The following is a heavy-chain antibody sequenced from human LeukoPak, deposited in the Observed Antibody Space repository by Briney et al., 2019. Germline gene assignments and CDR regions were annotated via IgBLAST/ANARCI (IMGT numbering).Heavy chain of an antibody. J-gene: IGHJ4*02. CDR3: ARVGYYYDSSGYLYYFDY. CDR1: GYSFTSYR. D-gene: IGHD3-22*01. CDR2: IYPGDSDT. V-gene: IGHV5-51*01. Sequence: GESLKISCKGSGYSFTSYRIGWVRQMPGKGLEWMGIIYPGDSDTRYSPSFQGQVTISADKSISTAYLQWSSLKASDTAMYYCARVGYYYDSSGYLYYFDYWGQGTLVTVSS.